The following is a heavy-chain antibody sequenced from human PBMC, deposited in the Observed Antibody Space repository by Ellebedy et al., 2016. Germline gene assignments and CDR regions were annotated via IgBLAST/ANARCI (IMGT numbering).Heavy chain of an antibody. CDR2: INAGNGNT. V-gene: IGHV1-18*01. CDR1: GYTFTSYG. J-gene: IGHJ6*02. Sequence: ASVKVSCKASGYTFTSYGISWVRQAPGQGLEWMGWINAGNGNTNYAQKLQGRVTMTTDTSTSTAYMELRSLRSDDTAVYYCAREFSALWFGESLSGMDVWGQGTTVTVSS. CDR3: AREFSALWFGESLSGMDV. D-gene: IGHD3-10*01.